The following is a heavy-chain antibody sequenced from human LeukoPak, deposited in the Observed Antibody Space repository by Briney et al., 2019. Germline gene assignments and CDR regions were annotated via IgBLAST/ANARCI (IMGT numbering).Heavy chain of an antibody. CDR2: INQDGGGR. CDR3: ATRYCSISACRASSYKCMDD. J-gene: IGHJ6*04. Sequence: GGSLRLSCAASGFTFSDNWMTWVRQAPGKGLEWVANINQDGGGRYYVDSVQGRFIISRDNAQNSVHLQMNSLRAEDTAVYYCATRYCSISACRASSYKCMDDWGKGTTVIVSS. CDR1: GFTFSDNW. D-gene: IGHD2-2*01. V-gene: IGHV3-7*01.